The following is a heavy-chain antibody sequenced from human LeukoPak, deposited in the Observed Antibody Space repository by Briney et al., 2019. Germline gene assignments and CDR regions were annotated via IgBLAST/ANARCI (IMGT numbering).Heavy chain of an antibody. CDR3: ARAYGDYSYYFDY. CDR1: GGSISSGGYY. J-gene: IGHJ4*02. V-gene: IGHV4-31*03. CDR2: IYYSGST. D-gene: IGHD4-17*01. Sequence: SETLSLTCTVSGGSISSGGYYWSWIRQHPGKGLEWIGYIYYSGSTYYNPSLKSRVTISVDTSKNQFSLKLNSVNAADTAVYYCARAYGDYSYYFDYWGQGILVTVSS.